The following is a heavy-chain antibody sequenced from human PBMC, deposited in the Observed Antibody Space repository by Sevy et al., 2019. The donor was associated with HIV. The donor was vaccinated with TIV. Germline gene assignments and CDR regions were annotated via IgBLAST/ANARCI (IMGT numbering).Heavy chain of an antibody. CDR2: VNYDGTIT. V-gene: IGHV3-74*01. D-gene: IGHD3-16*01. CDR3: VRDQRGPSNAFHM. Sequence: GGSLRLSCAASGFTFSSYWMHWVRQAPGKRLVWVARVNYDGTITYNADSVKGRFTISRDNAKNTLYLQMNSLRVDDTAVYFCVRDQRGPSNAFHMWGQGTLVTVSS. J-gene: IGHJ3*02. CDR1: GFTFSSYW.